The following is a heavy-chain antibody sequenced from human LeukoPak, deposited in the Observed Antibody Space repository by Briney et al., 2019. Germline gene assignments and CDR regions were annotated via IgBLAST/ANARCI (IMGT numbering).Heavy chain of an antibody. D-gene: IGHD3-10*01. V-gene: IGHV3-66*01. CDR1: GFTVSSNY. J-gene: IGHJ4*02. Sequence: PGGSLRLSCAASGFTVSSNYMSWVRQAPGKGLEWVSVIYRGGSTYYADSVKGRFTISRDNSKNTLYLQMNSLRAEDTAVYYCASYGSGSYFDYWGQGTLVTVSP. CDR2: IYRGGST. CDR3: ASYGSGSYFDY.